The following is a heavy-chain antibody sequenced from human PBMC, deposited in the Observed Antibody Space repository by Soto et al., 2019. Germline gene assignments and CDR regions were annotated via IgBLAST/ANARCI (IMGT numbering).Heavy chain of an antibody. CDR1: GGSFSGYY. V-gene: IGHV4-34*01. D-gene: IGHD6-13*01. J-gene: IGHJ4*02. CDR2: INHSGST. Sequence: QVQLQQWGAGLLKPSETLSLTCAVYGGSFSGYYWSWIRQPPGKGLEWIGEINHSGSTNYNPSLKSRVTISVDTSKNQFSLKLSSVTAADTAVYYCASAYSSSWVRRLDYWGQGTLVTVSS. CDR3: ASAYSSSWVRRLDY.